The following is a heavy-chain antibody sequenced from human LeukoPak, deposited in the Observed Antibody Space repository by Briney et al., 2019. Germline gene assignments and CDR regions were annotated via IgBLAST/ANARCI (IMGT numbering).Heavy chain of an antibody. Sequence: GGSLRLSCAASGFTFSSYWMSWVRQAPGKGLEWVANIKQDGSEKYYVDSVKGRFTISRDNAKNTLYLQMNSLRPEDSAIYYCAKDRSWSWDYWGQGTLVTVSS. CDR3: AKDRSWSWDY. V-gene: IGHV3-7*01. CDR1: GFTFSSYW. D-gene: IGHD6-13*01. J-gene: IGHJ4*02. CDR2: IKQDGSEK.